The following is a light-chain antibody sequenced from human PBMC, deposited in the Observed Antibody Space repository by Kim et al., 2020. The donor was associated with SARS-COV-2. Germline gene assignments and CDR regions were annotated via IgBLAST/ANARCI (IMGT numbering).Light chain of an antibody. J-gene: IGLJ3*02. CDR2: EDS. V-gene: IGLV3-1*01. Sequence: SYELTQPPSVSVSPGQTASITCSGDKLGDKYVCWYQQKPGQSPVRVIYEDSRWPSGIPERFLGSNSGNTATLTISGTQAMDEADYYCQAWDSSTGVFGGGTQLTVL. CDR1: KLGDKY. CDR3: QAWDSSTGV.